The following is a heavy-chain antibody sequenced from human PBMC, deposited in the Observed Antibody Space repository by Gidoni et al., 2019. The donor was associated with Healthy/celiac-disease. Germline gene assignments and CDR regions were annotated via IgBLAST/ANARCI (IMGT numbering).Heavy chain of an antibody. Sequence: QVQLQESGPGLVEPSETLSLTCTVSGGSISSYYWSWIRQPPGKGLEWIGYIYYSGSTNSNPPLKSRVTISVDTSKNQFSLKLSSVTAADTAVYYCARGDDYGDYVGWFDPWGQGTLVTVSS. V-gene: IGHV4-59*01. J-gene: IGHJ5*02. CDR3: ARGDDYGDYVGWFDP. CDR2: IYYSGST. CDR1: GGSISSYY. D-gene: IGHD4-17*01.